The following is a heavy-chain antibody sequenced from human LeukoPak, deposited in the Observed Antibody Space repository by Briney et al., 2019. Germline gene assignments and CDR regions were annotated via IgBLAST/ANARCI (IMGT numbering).Heavy chain of an antibody. CDR1: GGSISSYL. CDR2: ISNSGST. Sequence: SETLSLTCTVSGGSISSYLWSWIRQSPGKGPEWIGYISNSGSTNYNPSLRSRVTISLDTSKNQFSLRLSFVTAADTAVYYCARDKSLRGNWFGNDYWGQGTLVTVS. CDR3: ARDKSLRGNWFGNDY. D-gene: IGHD3-10*01. J-gene: IGHJ4*02. V-gene: IGHV4-59*01.